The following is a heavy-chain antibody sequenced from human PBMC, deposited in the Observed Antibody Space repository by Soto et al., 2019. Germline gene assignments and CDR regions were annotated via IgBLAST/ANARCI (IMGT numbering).Heavy chain of an antibody. V-gene: IGHV4-34*01. D-gene: IGHD1-1*01. Sequence: QVQLQQWGAGLLKPSETLSLTCAVYGGFVTSGSYYWSWIRQPPGKGLEWIGEMSHSGGTHFNPSLNSRVTISLDTSKNQFTLQRSSVTAADTALYYCARVERGTATTVVDAFDIWGPGTMVTVSS. CDR2: MSHSGGT. CDR1: GGFVTSGSYY. J-gene: IGHJ3*02. CDR3: ARVERGTATTVVDAFDI.